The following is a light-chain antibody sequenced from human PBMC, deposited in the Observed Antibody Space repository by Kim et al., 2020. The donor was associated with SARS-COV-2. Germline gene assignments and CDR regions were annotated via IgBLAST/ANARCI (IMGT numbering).Light chain of an antibody. J-gene: IGLJ3*02. V-gene: IGLV3-21*04. CDR1: NIGSKS. Sequence: APEKTARIPCGGNNIGSKSVHWYQQKPGQAPVLVIYYDSDRPSGIPERFSGSNSGNTATLTISRVEAGDEADYYCQVWDSSSDHWVFGGGTQLTVL. CDR3: QVWDSSSDHWV. CDR2: YDS.